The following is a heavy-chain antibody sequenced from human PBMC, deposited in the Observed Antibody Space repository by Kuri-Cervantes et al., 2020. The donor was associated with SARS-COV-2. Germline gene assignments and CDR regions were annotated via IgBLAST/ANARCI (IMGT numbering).Heavy chain of an antibody. CDR3: TRGGGLRFLEWFSDY. D-gene: IGHD3-3*01. CDR1: GFTFSSYA. V-gene: IGHV3-49*03. CDR2: IRSKAYGGTT. Sequence: GGSLRLSCAASGFTFSSYAMSWFRQAPGKGLEWVGFIRSKAYGGTTEYAASVKGRFTISRDDSKSIAYLQMNSLKTEDTAVYYCTRGGGLRFLEWFSDYWGQGTLVTVSS. J-gene: IGHJ4*02.